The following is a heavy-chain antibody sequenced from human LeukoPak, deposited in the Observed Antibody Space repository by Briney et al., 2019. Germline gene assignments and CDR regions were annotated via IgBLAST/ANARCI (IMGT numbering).Heavy chain of an antibody. D-gene: IGHD3/OR15-3a*01. CDR2: ITDSGRDT. CDR1: GFTFSTYA. V-gene: IGHV3-23*01. J-gene: IGHJ4*02. CDR3: VRDRDWGFDY. Sequence: SGGSLRLSCAASGFTFSTYAMNWVRQAPGKRLEWVSSITDSGRDTYYAGSVKGRITISRDNSRNTLYLQMNSLRAEDTAVYYCVRDRDWGFDYWGQGTLVTVSS.